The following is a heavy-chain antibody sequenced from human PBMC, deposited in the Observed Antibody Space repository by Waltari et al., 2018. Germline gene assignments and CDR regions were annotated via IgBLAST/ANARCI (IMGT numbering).Heavy chain of an antibody. V-gene: IGHV4-39*01. CDR3: ARQEAAVSKWFDP. CDR1: GGSMSDNYLY. D-gene: IGHD2-15*01. J-gene: IGHJ5*02. Sequence: QLQLQESGPGLVKPSETLSLTCSVSGGSMSDNYLYWGWIRQPPGRELEWIGSISYGGNTYYNASVESRGTILVDTSKNQFSLKVRSVTAADTAIYFCARQEAAVSKWFDPWGQGILVTVSS. CDR2: ISYGGNT.